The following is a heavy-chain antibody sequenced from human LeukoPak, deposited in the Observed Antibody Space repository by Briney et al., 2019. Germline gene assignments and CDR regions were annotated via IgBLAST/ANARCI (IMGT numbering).Heavy chain of an antibody. D-gene: IGHD5-18*01. Sequence: ASVKVSCKTSGYTFTTYPMNWVRQAPGQGLEWIGWISTNTGTPTYAQGFTGRFVFSLDTSVSTAYLQINTLQAEDTAVYYCARGPQPTEYWGQGTLVTVSS. CDR2: ISTNTGTP. V-gene: IGHV7-4-1*02. J-gene: IGHJ4*02. CDR3: ARGPQPTEY. CDR1: GYTFTTYP.